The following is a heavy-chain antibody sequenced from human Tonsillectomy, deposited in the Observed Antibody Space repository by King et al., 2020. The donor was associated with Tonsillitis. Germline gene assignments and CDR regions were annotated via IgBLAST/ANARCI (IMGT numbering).Heavy chain of an antibody. V-gene: IGHV4-31*03. CDR3: CAGPNYDILTGVPKPPNYYYYMDV. J-gene: IGHJ6*03. CDR2: IYYSGST. D-gene: IGHD3-9*01. CDR1: GGSISSGGYY. Sequence: QLQESGPGLVKPSQTLSLTCTVSGGSISSGGYYWSWIRQHPGKGLEWIGYIYYSGSTYYNPSLKSRVTISVDTSKNQFSLKLSSVTAADTAVYYCCAGPNYDILTGVPKPPNYYYYMDVWGKGTTVTVSS.